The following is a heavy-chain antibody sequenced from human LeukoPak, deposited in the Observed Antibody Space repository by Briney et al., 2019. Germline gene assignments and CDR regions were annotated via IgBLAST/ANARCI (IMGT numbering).Heavy chain of an antibody. D-gene: IGHD5-12*01. Sequence: SETLSLTCAVYGGSFSGYYWSWIRQPPGKGLEWIGEINHSGSTNYNPSLKSRATISVDTSKNQFSLKLSSVTAADTAVYYCARGRGNSSRWGQGTLVTVSS. V-gene: IGHV4-34*01. J-gene: IGHJ4*02. CDR2: INHSGST. CDR3: ARGRGNSSR. CDR1: GGSFSGYY.